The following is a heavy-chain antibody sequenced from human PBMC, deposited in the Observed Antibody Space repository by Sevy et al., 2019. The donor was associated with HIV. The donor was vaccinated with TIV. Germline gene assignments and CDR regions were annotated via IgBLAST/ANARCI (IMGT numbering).Heavy chain of an antibody. V-gene: IGHV4-61*02. Sequence: SETLSLTCTVSGGSISSDSNYWTWIRQPAGKGLEWIGRIYTSGTPKYNPSLKSQVTMSLDTSNNQFSLRLSSVTAADTAVYYCARELEFQHPITMIVIDAFDFWGQGTMVTVSS. CDR3: ARELEFQHPITMIVIDAFDF. CDR2: IYTSGTP. J-gene: IGHJ3*01. D-gene: IGHD3-22*01. CDR1: GGSISSDSNY.